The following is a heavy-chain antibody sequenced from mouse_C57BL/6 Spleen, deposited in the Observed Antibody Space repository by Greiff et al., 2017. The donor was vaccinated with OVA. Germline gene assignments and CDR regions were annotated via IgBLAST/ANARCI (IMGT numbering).Heavy chain of an antibody. V-gene: IGHV5-16*01. CDR2: INYDGSST. D-gene: IGHD1-1*01. J-gene: IGHJ1*03. CDR3: ERDPFYYYGSSDWYFDV. Sequence: EVKLMESEGGLVQTGSSMKLSCTASGFTFSDYYMAWVRQVPEKGLEWVANINYDGSSTYYLDSLKSRFIISRDNAKNILYLQMSSLKSEDTATYYCERDPFYYYGSSDWYFDVWGTGTTVTVSS. CDR1: GFTFSDYY.